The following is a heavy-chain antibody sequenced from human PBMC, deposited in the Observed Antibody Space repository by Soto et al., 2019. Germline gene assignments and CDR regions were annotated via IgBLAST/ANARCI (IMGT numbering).Heavy chain of an antibody. CDR1: GGSIYTGGFY. CDR2: IYYTGST. Sequence: SETLSLTCTVSGGSIYTGGFYWSWIRQLPGKGLEWLGYIYYTGSTQYTPSLKSRLSISTDTSDNQFSLRLNSVTAADTAVYYCATSLVTSRARVDYWGQGTPVTSPQ. D-gene: IGHD1-26*01. V-gene: IGHV4-31*03. CDR3: ATSLVTSRARVDY. J-gene: IGHJ4*02.